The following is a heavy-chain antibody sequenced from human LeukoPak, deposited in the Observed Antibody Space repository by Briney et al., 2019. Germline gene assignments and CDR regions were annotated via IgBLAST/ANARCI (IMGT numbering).Heavy chain of an antibody. CDR1: GFTFSSYS. V-gene: IGHV3-48*01. CDR2: ISSSSSTI. D-gene: IGHD2-2*01. J-gene: IGHJ6*03. Sequence: GGSLRLSCAASGFTFSSYSMNWVRQAPGKGLEWVSYISSSSSTIYYADSVKGRFTISRDNAKNSLYLQMNSLRAGDTAVYYCARIVVPAAYYYYYYMDVWGKGTTVTVSS. CDR3: ARIVVPAAYYYYYYMDV.